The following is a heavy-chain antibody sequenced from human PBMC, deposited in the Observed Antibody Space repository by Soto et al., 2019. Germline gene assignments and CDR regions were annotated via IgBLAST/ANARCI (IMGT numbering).Heavy chain of an antibody. Sequence: XSVKVSCKASGYTFTSYDINLVRQATGQGLEWMGWMNPNSGNTGYAQKFQGRVTMTRNTSISTAYMELSSLRSEDTAVYYCATGALRFLECFRDDWGQGTLVTVSS. CDR2: MNPNSGNT. J-gene: IGHJ4*02. V-gene: IGHV1-8*01. CDR3: ATGALRFLECFRDD. D-gene: IGHD3-3*01. CDR1: GYTFTSYD.